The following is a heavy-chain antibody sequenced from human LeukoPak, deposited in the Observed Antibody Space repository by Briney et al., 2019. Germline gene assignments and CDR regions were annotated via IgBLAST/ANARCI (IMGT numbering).Heavy chain of an antibody. D-gene: IGHD3-3*01. J-gene: IGHJ6*02. CDR3: ARGPSYYDFWSGYYNYYYGMDV. V-gene: IGHV4-34*01. CDR2: INHSGST. Sequence: NPSETLSLTCAVYGGPFSGYYWSWIRQPPGKGLEWIGEINHSGSTNYNPSLKSRVTISVDTSKNQFSLKLSSVTAADTAVYYCARGPSYYDFWSGYYNYYYGMDVWGQGTTVTVSS. CDR1: GGPFSGYY.